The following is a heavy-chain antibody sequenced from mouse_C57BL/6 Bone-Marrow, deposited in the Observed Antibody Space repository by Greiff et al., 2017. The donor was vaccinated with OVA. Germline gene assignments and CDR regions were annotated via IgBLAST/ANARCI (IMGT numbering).Heavy chain of an antibody. V-gene: IGHV1-72*01. CDR3: ARWYYDANYFDY. D-gene: IGHD2-4*01. CDR1: GYTFTRSW. Sequence: QVQLQQPGAELVTPGASVQLSCKASGYTFTRSWMPWVQPRPCRCLAWIGRIDPNSGGTKYNEKFKSKATLTVDKPSSTAYMQLSSLTSEDSAVYYCARWYYDANYFDYWGQGTTLTVSS. J-gene: IGHJ2*01. CDR2: IDPNSGGT.